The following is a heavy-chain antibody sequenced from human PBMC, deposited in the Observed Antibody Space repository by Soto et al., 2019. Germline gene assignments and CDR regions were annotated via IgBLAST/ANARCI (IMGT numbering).Heavy chain of an antibody. D-gene: IGHD1-20*01. Sequence: YGPTLVNPTQTLTLTCTFSGFSLSTSGMCVSWIRQPPGKALEWLALIDWVDDKYYSTSLNTTITIAKDTSKKQVVLTITNMDPVDTPTYYWARTYKRWPPYYYYGMDVWGQGTTLTVSS. J-gene: IGHJ6*02. CDR2: IDWVDDK. CDR3: ARTYKRWPPYYYYGMDV. V-gene: IGHV2-70*01. CDR1: GFSLSTSGMC.